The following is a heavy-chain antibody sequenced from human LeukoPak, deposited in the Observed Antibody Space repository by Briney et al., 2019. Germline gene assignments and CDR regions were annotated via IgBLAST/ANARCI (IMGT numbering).Heavy chain of an antibody. CDR1: GGTFTVYY. D-gene: IGHD4-17*01. CDR2: INPNSGGT. V-gene: IGHV1-2*02. Sequence: ASVKVSCKASGGTFTVYYIHWVRQAPGQGLEWMGWINPNSGGTNYAQKFQGRVTMTRDTSISTAYMELSRLRSDDTAVYYCARVTVKPNWFDPWGQGTLVTVSS. CDR3: ARVTVKPNWFDP. J-gene: IGHJ5*02.